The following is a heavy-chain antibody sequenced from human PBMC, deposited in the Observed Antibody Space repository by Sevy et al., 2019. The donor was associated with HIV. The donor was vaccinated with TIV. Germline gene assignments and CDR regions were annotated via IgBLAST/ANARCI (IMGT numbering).Heavy chain of an antibody. CDR2: MNPDSGRR. Sequence: ASVKVSCKASGYTFSGYDINWVRQATGQELEWIGWMNPDSGRRGYAPKFQGRVTMTTNTSIDTAYMELRRLRSEDSAVYYCARADLDSSTFFYYYGMDVWGQGTTVTVSS. D-gene: IGHD6-13*01. CDR3: ARADLDSSTFFYYYGMDV. J-gene: IGHJ6*02. CDR1: GYTFSGYD. V-gene: IGHV1-8*02.